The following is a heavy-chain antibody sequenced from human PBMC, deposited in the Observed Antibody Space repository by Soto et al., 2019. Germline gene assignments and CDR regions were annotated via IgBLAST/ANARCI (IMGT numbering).Heavy chain of an antibody. Sequence: QITLKESGPTLVKPTQTLTLTRTFSGFSLSTSGVGVGWIRQPPGKALEWLARIYWDDDKRYSPSLKSRLTTTKDTSKNQVVLTMTNMDPVDTATYYCAHTERYSSSSPDWFDPWGQGTLVTVSS. CDR1: GFSLSTSGVG. J-gene: IGHJ5*02. CDR3: AHTERYSSSSPDWFDP. CDR2: IYWDDDK. D-gene: IGHD6-13*01. V-gene: IGHV2-5*02.